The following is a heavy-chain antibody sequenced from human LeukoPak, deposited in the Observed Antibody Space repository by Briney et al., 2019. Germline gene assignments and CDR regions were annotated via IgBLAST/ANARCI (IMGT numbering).Heavy chain of an antibody. Sequence: ASVKVSCKASGYTLTSYYMHWVRQAPGQGLEWMGRIIPIFGTANYAQKFQGRVTITTDESTSTAYMELSSLRSEDTAVYYCAGGDSGTFDYWGQGTLVTVSS. J-gene: IGHJ4*02. CDR3: AGGDSGTFDY. CDR1: GYTLTSYY. CDR2: IIPIFGTA. V-gene: IGHV1-69*05. D-gene: IGHD1-26*01.